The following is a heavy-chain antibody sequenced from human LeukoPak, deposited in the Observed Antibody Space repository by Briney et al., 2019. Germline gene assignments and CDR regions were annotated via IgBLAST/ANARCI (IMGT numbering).Heavy chain of an antibody. CDR2: ISGSGGST. CDR1: GFTFSNYA. Sequence: GGSLRLSCAASGFTFSNYAMNWVRQAPGKGLEWVSAISGSGGSTYYADPVKGRFTISRDNSKNTLYLQMNSLRAEDTAVYYCAKERGYGDDYFDYWGQGTLVTVSS. V-gene: IGHV3-23*01. CDR3: AKERGYGDDYFDY. D-gene: IGHD4-17*01. J-gene: IGHJ4*02.